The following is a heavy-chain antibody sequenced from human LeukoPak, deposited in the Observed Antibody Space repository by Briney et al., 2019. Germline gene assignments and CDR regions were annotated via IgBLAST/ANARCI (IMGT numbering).Heavy chain of an antibody. J-gene: IGHJ3*02. CDR3: ARDLPLKAVAGTGDAFDI. CDR1: GGSFSSYY. V-gene: IGHV4-59*01. Sequence: PSETLSLTCAVYGGSFSSYYWSWIRQPPGKGLEWIGYIYYSGSTNYNPSLKSRVTISVDTSKNQFSLKLSSVTAADTAVYYCARDLPLKAVAGTGDAFDIWGQGTMVTVSS. CDR2: IYYSGST. D-gene: IGHD6-19*01.